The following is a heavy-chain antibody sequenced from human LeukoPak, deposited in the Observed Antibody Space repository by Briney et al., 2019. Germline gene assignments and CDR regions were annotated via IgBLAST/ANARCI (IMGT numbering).Heavy chain of an antibody. V-gene: IGHV3-33*06. J-gene: IGHJ4*02. D-gene: IGHD3-22*01. CDR2: IWYDGSNK. Sequence: PGRPLRLSCAASGFTFSSYGMHWVRQAPGKGLEWVAVIWYDGSNKYYADSVKGRFTISRDNSKNTLYLQMNSLRAEDTAVYYCAKDRYYYDSSGYFSYEGYDYWGQGTLVTVSS. CDR1: GFTFSSYG. CDR3: AKDRYYYDSSGYFSYEGYDY.